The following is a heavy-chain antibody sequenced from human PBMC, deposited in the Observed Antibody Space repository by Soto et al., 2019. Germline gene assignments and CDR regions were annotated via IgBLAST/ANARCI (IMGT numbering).Heavy chain of an antibody. CDR2: IYYSGST. J-gene: IGHJ4*02. CDR3: ARESGYSYDL. V-gene: IGHV4-59*12. D-gene: IGHD5-18*01. Sequence: SETLSLSCVVSGGSLSSYYWSWIRQPPGKGLEWIGYIYYSGSTNYNPSLKSRVTMSVDTSKNQFSLKLSSVTAADTAVYYCARESGYSYDLWGQGTLVTVSS. CDR1: GGSLSSYY.